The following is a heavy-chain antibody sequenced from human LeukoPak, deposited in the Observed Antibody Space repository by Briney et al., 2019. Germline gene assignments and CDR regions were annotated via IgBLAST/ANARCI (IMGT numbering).Heavy chain of an antibody. Sequence: ASVKVSCKASGYTFTANYIHWVRQAPGQGLEWMGWINAYTGGTNYAQRFQGRVTMTRDTSISTAYMELSRLRSDDTAVYYCARDSTVRADAIVSFQHYWGQGTLVTVSS. CDR3: ARDSTVRADAIVSFQHY. CDR1: GYTFTANY. D-gene: IGHD4-17*01. J-gene: IGHJ4*02. CDR2: INAYTGGT. V-gene: IGHV1-2*02.